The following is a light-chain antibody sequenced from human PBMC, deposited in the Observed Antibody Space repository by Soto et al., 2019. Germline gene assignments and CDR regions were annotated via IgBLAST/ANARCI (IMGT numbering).Light chain of an antibody. CDR3: HQYGSSPQT. V-gene: IGKV3-20*01. CDR2: GAS. CDR1: QSVSSTH. J-gene: IGKJ1*01. Sequence: EIVLTQSPGTLSLSPGDRATLFSSASQSVSSTHLAWYHQKPGQAPRLLIHGASTRASGIPDRFSGSGSGTDFTLTISRLETEDFAVYYCHQYGSSPQTVGQGTKVDIK.